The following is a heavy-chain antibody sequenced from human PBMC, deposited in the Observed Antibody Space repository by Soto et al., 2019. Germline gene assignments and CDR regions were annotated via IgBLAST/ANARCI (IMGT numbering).Heavy chain of an antibody. J-gene: IGHJ4*02. CDR3: ARETANWNYRAPSYFDY. Sequence: GGSLRLSCAASGFTFSSYAMHWVRQAPGKVLEWVAVISYDGSNKYYADSVKGRFTISRDNSKNTLYLQMNSLRAEDTAVYYCARETANWNYRAPSYFDYWGQGTLVNVSS. D-gene: IGHD1-7*01. V-gene: IGHV3-30-3*01. CDR1: GFTFSSYA. CDR2: ISYDGSNK.